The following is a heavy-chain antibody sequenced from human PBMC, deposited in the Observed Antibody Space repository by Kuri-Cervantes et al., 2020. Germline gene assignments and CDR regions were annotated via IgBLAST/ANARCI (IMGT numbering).Heavy chain of an antibody. Sequence: GSLRLSCAVYGGAFRGYYWNWIRQSPGGGLEWIGEINHSGSTNYNPSLKSRVTITVDTSKNQFSLKLSSVTAADTAVYYCARVPAYCSSTSCPRTSYMDVWGKGTTVTVSS. CDR3: ARVPAYCSSTSCPRTSYMDV. V-gene: IGHV4-34*01. CDR1: GGAFRGYY. CDR2: INHSGST. D-gene: IGHD2-2*01. J-gene: IGHJ6*03.